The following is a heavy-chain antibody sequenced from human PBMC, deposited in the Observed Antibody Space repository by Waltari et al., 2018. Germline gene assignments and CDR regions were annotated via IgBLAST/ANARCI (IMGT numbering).Heavy chain of an antibody. CDR1: GYPIRSGNYY. CDR2: IYYTGAT. V-gene: IGHV4-30-4*01. J-gene: IGHJ2*01. CDR3: VRTLGFCTASTCSYGYFDL. Sequence: QVQLQESGPGLVKPSQTLSLTCTVSGYPIRSGNYYWRWIRQPSGKGLEWLGYIYYTGATSYNPSIRNRITMSLDASKGEFSMNMRSLTAADTAVYYCVRTLGFCTASTCSYGYFDLWGRGTLVAVSP. D-gene: IGHD3-10*01.